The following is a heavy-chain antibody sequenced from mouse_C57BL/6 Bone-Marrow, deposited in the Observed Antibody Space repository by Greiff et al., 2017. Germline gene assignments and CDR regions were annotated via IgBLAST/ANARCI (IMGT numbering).Heavy chain of an antibody. V-gene: IGHV5-4*01. Sequence: EVQRVESGGGLVKPGGSLKLSCAASGFTFSSYAMSWVRQTPEKRLEWVATISDGGSYTYYPDNVKGRFTISRDNAKNNLYLQMSHLKSEDTAMYYCARDEYYGSSYGRFAYWGQGTLVTVSA. CDR1: GFTFSSYA. CDR2: ISDGGSYT. J-gene: IGHJ3*01. D-gene: IGHD1-1*01. CDR3: ARDEYYGSSYGRFAY.